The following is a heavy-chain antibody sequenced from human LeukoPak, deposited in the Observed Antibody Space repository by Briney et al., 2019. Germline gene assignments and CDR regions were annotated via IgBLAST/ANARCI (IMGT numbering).Heavy chain of an antibody. J-gene: IGHJ4*02. Sequence: GGSLRLSCEASGFTFSSYAMSWVRQAPGKGLEWVSGINWNGGSTGYADSVKGRFTISRDNAKNPLYLQMNSLRAEDTALYYCASRWRYEGSFDYWGQGTLVTVSS. D-gene: IGHD2-2*01. CDR1: GFTFSSYA. CDR3: ASRWRYEGSFDY. V-gene: IGHV3-20*04. CDR2: INWNGGST.